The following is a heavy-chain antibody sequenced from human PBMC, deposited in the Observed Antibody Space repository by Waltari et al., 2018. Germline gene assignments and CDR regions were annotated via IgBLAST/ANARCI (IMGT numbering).Heavy chain of an antibody. CDR1: GGSFSGYY. CDR3: ARWSTIPNPGIAKKSYYYYMDV. Sequence: QVQLQQWGAGLLQPSETQSLTCAVYGGSFSGYYWSWIRQPPGKGLEWIGEINHSGSTNYNPSLKSRVTISVDTSKNQFSLKLSSVTAADTAVYYCARWSTIPNPGIAKKSYYYYMDVWGKGTTVTVSS. CDR2: INHSGST. J-gene: IGHJ6*03. D-gene: IGHD3-3*01. V-gene: IGHV4-34*01.